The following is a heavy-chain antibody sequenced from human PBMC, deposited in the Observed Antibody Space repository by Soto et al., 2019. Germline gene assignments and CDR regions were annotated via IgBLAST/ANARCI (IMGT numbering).Heavy chain of an antibody. J-gene: IGHJ5*02. Sequence: GGSLRLSCAASGFTFSSYSMNWVRQAPGKGLEWVSSISSSSSYIYYADSVKGRFTISRDNAKNSLYLQMNSLRAEDTAVYYCARDSGSGSYWSSFDPWGQGTLVTVSS. V-gene: IGHV3-21*01. CDR2: ISSSSSYI. CDR3: ARDSGSGSYWSSFDP. CDR1: GFTFSSYS. D-gene: IGHD3-10*01.